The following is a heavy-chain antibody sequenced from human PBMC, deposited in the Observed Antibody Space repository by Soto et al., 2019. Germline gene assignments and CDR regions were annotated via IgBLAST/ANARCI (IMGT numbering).Heavy chain of an antibody. CDR2: ISYDGSNK. Sequence: QVQLVESGGGVVQPGRSLRLSCAASGFTFSSYGMHWVRQAPGQGLEWVAVISYDGSNKYYADSVKGRFTISRDNSKNTLYLQMNSLRAEDTAVYYCAKERRVVVVAVPDYWGQGTLVTVSS. CDR1: GFTFSSYG. CDR3: AKERRVVVVAVPDY. V-gene: IGHV3-30*18. D-gene: IGHD2-15*01. J-gene: IGHJ4*02.